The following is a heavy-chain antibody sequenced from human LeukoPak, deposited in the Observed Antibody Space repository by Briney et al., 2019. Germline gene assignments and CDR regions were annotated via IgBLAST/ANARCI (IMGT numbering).Heavy chain of an antibody. CDR3: ARDQHYDILTGYTGWYFDL. CDR2: IRENGTDK. Sequence: GGSLRLSCAASGFAFSSHWMSWVRQAPGGGLEWVVNIRENGTDKYYGYSVEGRFTISRDNAKNSLYLQMNSLRAEDTAVYYCARDQHYDILTGYTGWYFDLWGRGTLVTVSS. J-gene: IGHJ2*01. D-gene: IGHD3-9*01. V-gene: IGHV3-7*01. CDR1: GFAFSSHW.